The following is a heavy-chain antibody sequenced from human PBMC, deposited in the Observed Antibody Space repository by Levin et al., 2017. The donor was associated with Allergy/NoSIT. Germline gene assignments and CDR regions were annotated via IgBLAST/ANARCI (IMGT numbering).Heavy chain of an antibody. CDR1: GSSISSGYY. CDR3: ARDRGAVAEYYFDY. Sequence: SETLSLTCGVSGSSISSGYYWAWIRQPPGKGLEWIGSLYHSGNTYYNPSLKSRISISADTSKNQFSLKLSSLTAADTAVYYCARDRGAVAEYYFDYWGQGTVVTVSS. J-gene: IGHJ4*02. V-gene: IGHV4-38-2*02. CDR2: LYHSGNT. D-gene: IGHD6-19*01.